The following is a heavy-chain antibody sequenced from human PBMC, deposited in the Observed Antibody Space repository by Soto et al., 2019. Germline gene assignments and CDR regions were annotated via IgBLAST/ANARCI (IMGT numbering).Heavy chain of an antibody. Sequence: QVQLVESGGAVVQPGRSLRLSCAASGFTFSSYGMHWVRQAPGKGLEWVAVISYDGSNKYYADSVKGRFTISRDNSKNTLYLQMNSLRAEDTAVYYCANFDYWGQGTLVTVSS. J-gene: IGHJ4*02. CDR3: ANFDY. V-gene: IGHV3-30*18. CDR2: ISYDGSNK. CDR1: GFTFSSYG.